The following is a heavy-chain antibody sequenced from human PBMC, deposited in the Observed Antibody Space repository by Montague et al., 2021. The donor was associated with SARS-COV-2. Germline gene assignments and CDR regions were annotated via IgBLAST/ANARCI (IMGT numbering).Heavy chain of an antibody. D-gene: IGHD1-26*01. Sequence: SLRLSCAASGFTFSDYYMSWIRQAPGKGLEWVSYISSSSSYTNYADSVKGRFTISRDNAKNSLYLQMNSLRAEDTAVYYCAFSAFPTGAFDIWGQGTMVTVSS. V-gene: IGHV3-11*03. CDR3: AFSAFPTGAFDI. J-gene: IGHJ3*02. CDR1: GFTFSDYY. CDR2: ISSSSSYT.